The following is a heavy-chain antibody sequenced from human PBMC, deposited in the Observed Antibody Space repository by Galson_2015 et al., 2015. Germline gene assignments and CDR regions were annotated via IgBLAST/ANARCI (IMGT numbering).Heavy chain of an antibody. V-gene: IGHV1-2*04. J-gene: IGHJ4*02. CDR1: GGTFSSYA. D-gene: IGHD3-3*01. CDR3: ARGSDITIFGVVTFDY. CDR2: INPNSGGT. Sequence: SVKVSCKASGGTFSSYAISWVRQAPGQGLEWMGWINPNSGGTNYAQKFQGWVTMTRDTSISTAYMELSRLRSDDTAVYYCARGSDITIFGVVTFDYWGQGTLVTVSS.